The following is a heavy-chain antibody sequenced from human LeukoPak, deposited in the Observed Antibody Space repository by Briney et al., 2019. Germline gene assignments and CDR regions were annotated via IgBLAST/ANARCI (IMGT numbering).Heavy chain of an antibody. Sequence: PGGSLRLSCAASGFTFSSYGMHWVRQAPGKGLEWVAVIWYDGSNNYYADSVKGRFTISRDNSKNTLYLQMNSVRAEDTAVYYCARANEDYSSSDAFDVWGQGTMVTVSS. CDR2: IWYDGSNN. CDR1: GFTFSSYG. V-gene: IGHV3-33*01. D-gene: IGHD6-6*01. CDR3: ARANEDYSSSDAFDV. J-gene: IGHJ3*01.